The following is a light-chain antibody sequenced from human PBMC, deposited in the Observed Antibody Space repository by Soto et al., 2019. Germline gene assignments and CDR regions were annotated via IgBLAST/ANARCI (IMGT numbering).Light chain of an antibody. CDR3: QQSYSVPYT. V-gene: IGKV1-39*01. J-gene: IGKJ2*01. Sequence: IQLAQSPSSLCASVGDTISLTCRSFQTISKSLNWYQQRPGKAPKLLIFGASTLHNGVPPRFSGLGSGTHFTLTIINLQPEDAAAYYCQQSYSVPYTFGQGTKVDI. CDR1: QTISKS. CDR2: GAS.